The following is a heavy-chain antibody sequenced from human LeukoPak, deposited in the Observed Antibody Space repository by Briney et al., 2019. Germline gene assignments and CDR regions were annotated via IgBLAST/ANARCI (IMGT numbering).Heavy chain of an antibody. D-gene: IGHD2-2*01. Sequence: SETLSLTCAVYGGSFSGYYWSWIRQPPGKGLEWIGEINHSGSTNYNPSLKSRVTISVDTSKNQFSLKLSSVTAADTAVYYCARRRYCSSTSCQRDRDAFDIWGQGTMVTVSS. CDR1: GGSFSGYY. V-gene: IGHV4-34*01. CDR2: INHSGST. J-gene: IGHJ3*02. CDR3: ARRRYCSSTSCQRDRDAFDI.